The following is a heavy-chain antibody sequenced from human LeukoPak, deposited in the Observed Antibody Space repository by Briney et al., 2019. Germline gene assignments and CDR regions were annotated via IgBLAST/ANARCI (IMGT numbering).Heavy chain of an antibody. CDR3: ARSEVVRIPIDY. Sequence: SETLSLTCAVSGYSISSGYYWGWIRQPPGRGLEWIGSIYHSGSTYYNPSLMSRVTISVDTSKNQFSLKLSSVTAADTAVYYCARSEVVRIPIDYWGQGALVTVSS. CDR1: GYSISSGYY. D-gene: IGHD2-2*01. J-gene: IGHJ4*02. CDR2: IYHSGST. V-gene: IGHV4-38-2*01.